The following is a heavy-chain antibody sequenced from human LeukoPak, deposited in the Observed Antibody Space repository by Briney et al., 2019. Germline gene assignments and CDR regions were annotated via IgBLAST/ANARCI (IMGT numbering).Heavy chain of an antibody. CDR3: ARYPYCSSTSCYGGYYYGMDV. J-gene: IGHJ6*02. Sequence: GGSVTLLCTASGFIDSSNYMMWVRGARGRGGVGGSYIYSGGSTYYADFVEGRFTISRDNSKNTLYLQMNSLRAEDTAVYYCARYPYCSSTSCYGGYYYGMDVWGQGTTVTVSS. CDR1: GFIDSSNY. V-gene: IGHV3-66*02. D-gene: IGHD2-2*01. CDR2: IYSGGST.